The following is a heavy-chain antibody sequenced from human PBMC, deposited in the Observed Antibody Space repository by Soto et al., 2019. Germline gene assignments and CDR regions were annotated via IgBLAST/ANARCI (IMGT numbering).Heavy chain of an antibody. CDR2: ISSSGSTI. J-gene: IGHJ4*02. CDR3: ARDLASGDCSGGSCYPTDFGFDY. Sequence: PGGSLRLSCAASGFTFSDYYMSRIRQAPGKGLEWVSYISSSGSTIYYADSVKGRFTISRDNAKNSLYLQMNSLRAEDTAVYYCARDLASGDCSGGSCYPTDFGFDYWGQGTLVTVSS. V-gene: IGHV3-11*01. CDR1: GFTFSDYY. D-gene: IGHD2-15*01.